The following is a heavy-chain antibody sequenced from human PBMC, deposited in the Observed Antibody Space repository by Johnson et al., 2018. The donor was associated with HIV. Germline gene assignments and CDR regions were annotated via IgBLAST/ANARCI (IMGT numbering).Heavy chain of an antibody. J-gene: IGHJ3*02. CDR1: GFTFSNYG. V-gene: IGHV3-33*06. Sequence: QVQLVESGGGVVPPGRSLRLSCVASGFTFSNYGLHWVRQAPGKGLEWVAAVWYDGSNKYYANSVQGRFTIFRDNSENTMYLQMNRLRADDTAVYFCTKDRTNWGYDAFDIWGQGTMVTVSS. CDR2: VWYDGSNK. D-gene: IGHD7-27*01. CDR3: TKDRTNWGYDAFDI.